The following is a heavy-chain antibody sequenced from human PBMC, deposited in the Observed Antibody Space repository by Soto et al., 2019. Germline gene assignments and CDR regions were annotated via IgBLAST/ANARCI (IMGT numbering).Heavy chain of an antibody. J-gene: IGHJ4*02. CDR2: IYYSGST. CDR1: GGSISSSSYY. Sequence: TLSLTCTVSGGSISSSSYYWGWIRQPPGKGLEWIGSIYYSGSTYYNPSLKSRVTISVDTSKNQFSLKLSSVTAADTAVYYCARHRRPTQYFDYWGQGTLVTVSS. V-gene: IGHV4-39*01. CDR3: ARHRRPTQYFDY.